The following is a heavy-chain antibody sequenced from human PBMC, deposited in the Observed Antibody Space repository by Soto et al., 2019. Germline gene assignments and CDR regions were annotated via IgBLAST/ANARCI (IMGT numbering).Heavy chain of an antibody. Sequence: SETLSLTCSVSGGSISYNSYYWGWIRQPPGRGLEWVGGIFYTGTTYYSPSLKDRVTISVDTSKNSFSLNLTSVTAADTAVYFCARLVVVAPVANAWGQGTLVTVYS. CDR2: IFYTGTT. D-gene: IGHD2-2*01. J-gene: IGHJ5*02. CDR3: ARLVVVAPVANA. CDR1: GGSISYNSYY. V-gene: IGHV4-39*02.